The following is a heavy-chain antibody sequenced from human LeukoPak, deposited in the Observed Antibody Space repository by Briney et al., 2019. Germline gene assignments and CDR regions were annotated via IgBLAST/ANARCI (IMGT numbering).Heavy chain of an antibody. CDR3: TRDAGTRLKYSFGYGDY. V-gene: IGHV3-48*03. CDR1: GFTFDDYG. D-gene: IGHD5-18*01. CDR2: ISASGVTI. J-gene: IGHJ4*02. Sequence: GGSLRLSCAASGFTFDDYGMSWVRQAPGKGLEWVSYISASGVTIYYVDAVKGRFTISRDNAKSSLYLQMNSLRAEDTAVYYCTRDAGTRLKYSFGYGDYWGQGALVTVSA.